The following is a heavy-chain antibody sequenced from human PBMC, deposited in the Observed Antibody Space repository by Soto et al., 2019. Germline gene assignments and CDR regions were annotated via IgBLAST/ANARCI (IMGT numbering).Heavy chain of an antibody. V-gene: IGHV4-39*01. D-gene: IGHD3-10*01. CDR1: GGSISSSSYY. CDR3: ARPRWDYYGSGSYSSDYYYGMDV. Sequence: SETLSLTCTVSGGSISSSSYYWGWIRQPPGKGLEWIGSIYYSGSTYYNPSLKSRVTISVDTSKNQFSLKLSSVTAADTAVYYCARPRWDYYGSGSYSSDYYYGMDVWGQGTTVTVSS. J-gene: IGHJ6*02. CDR2: IYYSGST.